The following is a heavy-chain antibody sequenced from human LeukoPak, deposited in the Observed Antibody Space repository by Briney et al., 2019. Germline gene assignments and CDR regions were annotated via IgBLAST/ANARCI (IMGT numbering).Heavy chain of an antibody. D-gene: IGHD3-10*01. CDR1: GGSISSGGYY. V-gene: IGHV4-31*03. J-gene: IGHJ6*02. CDR3: ARSEGRITMVRGVSGGMDV. Sequence: SETLSLTCTVSGGSISSGGYYWSWIRRHPGRGLEWIGYIYYSGSTYYNPSLKSRVTISVDTSKNQFSLKLSSVTAADTAVYYCARSEGRITMVRGVSGGMDVWGQGTTVTVSS. CDR2: IYYSGST.